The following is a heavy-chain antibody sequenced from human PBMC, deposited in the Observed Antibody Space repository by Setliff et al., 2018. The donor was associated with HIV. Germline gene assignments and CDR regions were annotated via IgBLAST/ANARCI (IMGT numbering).Heavy chain of an antibody. J-gene: IGHJ3*02. CDR3: ARGLGYCSGGSCDHAFDI. CDR1: GFTFSSYD. CDR2: IGTAGDT. V-gene: IGHV3-13*01. D-gene: IGHD2-15*01. Sequence: GGSLRLSCAASGFTFSSYDMHWVRQATGKGLEWVSAIGTAGDTYYPGSVKGRFTISRENAKNSLYLQMNSLRAGDTAVYYCARGLGYCSGGSCDHAFDIWGQGTMVTVSS.